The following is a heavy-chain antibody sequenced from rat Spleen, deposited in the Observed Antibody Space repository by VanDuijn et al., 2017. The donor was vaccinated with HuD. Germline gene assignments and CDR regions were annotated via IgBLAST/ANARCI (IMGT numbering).Heavy chain of an antibody. CDR3: TRLEGGGLDY. CDR1: GITFNNYW. CDR2: ISNIDDT. V-gene: IGHV5-31*01. D-gene: IGHD1-11*01. J-gene: IGHJ2*01. Sequence: EVQLVESGGGRVQPGRSLRLSCVASGITFNNYWMTWIRQAPGKGLEWVASISNIDDTYYSDSVKGRFSISRDNAKSTLYLQMNSLRSEDTATYYCTRLEGGGLDYWGQGVMVTVSS.